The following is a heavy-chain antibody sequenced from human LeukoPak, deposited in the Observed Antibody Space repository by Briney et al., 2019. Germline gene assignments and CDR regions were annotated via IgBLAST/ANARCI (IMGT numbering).Heavy chain of an antibody. CDR1: GFTFSRHW. D-gene: IGHD4-23*01. J-gene: IGHJ6*02. CDR2: ISYDGSNK. CDR3: ANGGKSYYYGMDV. Sequence: GGSLRLSCAASGFTFSRHWMHWVRQAPGKGLVWVAVISYDGSNKYYADSVKGRFTISRDNSKNTLYLQMNSLRAEDTAVYYCANGGKSYYYGMDVWGQGTTVTVSS. V-gene: IGHV3-30*18.